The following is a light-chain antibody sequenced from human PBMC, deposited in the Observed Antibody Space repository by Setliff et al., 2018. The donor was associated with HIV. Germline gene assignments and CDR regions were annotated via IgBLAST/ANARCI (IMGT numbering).Light chain of an antibody. CDR3: QQYATALLT. V-gene: IGKV3D-20*01. Sequence: DIVLTRSPGTLSLSPGERAILSCRASQSIGSNYLSWYQQKAGLAPRLPIYDATSRATGIPDRFSGSGSGTDFTITITSLEHDDFAVYSCQQYATALLTVGPGTKVDIK. J-gene: IGKJ3*01. CDR1: QSIGSNY. CDR2: DAT.